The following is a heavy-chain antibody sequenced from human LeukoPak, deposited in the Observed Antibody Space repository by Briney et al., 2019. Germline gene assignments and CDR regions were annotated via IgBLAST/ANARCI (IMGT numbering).Heavy chain of an antibody. CDR2: IIPIFGTA. CDR3: ARGPAFRSGYPLHYYYMDV. D-gene: IGHD3-3*01. V-gene: IGHV1-69*05. J-gene: IGHJ6*03. Sequence: ASVKVSCKASGGTFSSYAISWVRQAPGQGLEWMGRIIPIFGTANYAQKFQGRVTITTDESTSTAYMELSSLRSEDTAVYYCARGPAFRSGYPLHYYYMDVWGKGTTVTVSS. CDR1: GGTFSSYA.